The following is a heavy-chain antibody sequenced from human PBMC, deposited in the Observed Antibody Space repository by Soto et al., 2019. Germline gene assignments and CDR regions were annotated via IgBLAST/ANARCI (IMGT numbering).Heavy chain of an antibody. CDR2: VYYTGST. CDR3: ARVITYHYGMDV. CDR1: GGSIGSYY. D-gene: IGHD1-20*01. V-gene: IGHV4-59*01. Sequence: PSETLSLTCTVSGGSIGSYYWDWLRQPAGKGLEWIGYVYYTGSTNYSPSLEGRATISVDSSKKQVSLNLRSVTAADSATYYCARVITYHYGMDVWGQGIPVTVSS. J-gene: IGHJ6*02.